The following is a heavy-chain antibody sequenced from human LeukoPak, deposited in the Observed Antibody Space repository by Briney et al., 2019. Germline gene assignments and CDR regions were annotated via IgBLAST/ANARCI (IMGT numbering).Heavy chain of an antibody. D-gene: IGHD6-6*01. CDR2: IKQDGSEK. V-gene: IGHV3-7*01. CDR3: ARDFVGSSSD. CDR1: GFAFSTYG. Sequence: GGSLRLSCAASGFAFSTYGMHWVRQAPGKGLEWVANIKQDGSEKYYVDSVKGRFTISRDNAKNSLYLQMNSLRAEDTAVYYCARDFVGSSSDWGQGTLVTVSS. J-gene: IGHJ4*02.